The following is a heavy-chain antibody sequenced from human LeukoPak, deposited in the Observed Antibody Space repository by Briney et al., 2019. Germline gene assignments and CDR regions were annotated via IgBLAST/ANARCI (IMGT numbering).Heavy chain of an antibody. J-gene: IGHJ4*02. V-gene: IGHV3-23*01. CDR1: RFTFSSYA. D-gene: IGHD3-16*01. Sequence: GGSLRLSCAASRFTFSSYAMNWVRQAPGKGLEWVSAISGSGDTTYYPDSVKGRFTISRDNAKNSLYLQMNSLRAEDTAVYYCARGYGRFDYWGQGTLVTVSS. CDR2: ISGSGDTT. CDR3: ARGYGRFDY.